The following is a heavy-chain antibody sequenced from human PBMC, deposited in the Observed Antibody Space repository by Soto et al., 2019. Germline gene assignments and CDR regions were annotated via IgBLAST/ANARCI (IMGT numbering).Heavy chain of an antibody. CDR2: ISGSGGGT. CDR3: AKDHWGSY. V-gene: IGHV3-23*01. J-gene: IGHJ4*02. CDR1: GFTFSTYA. D-gene: IGHD3-16*01. Sequence: EMQLLESGGGLVQPGGSLRLSCVASGFTFSTYAMSWVRQAPGKGLEWVSAISGSGGGTYYADSVKGRFTISRDNSKNTLYLQMNSLRAEDTALYYCAKDHWGSYSGQGTLVTVSS.